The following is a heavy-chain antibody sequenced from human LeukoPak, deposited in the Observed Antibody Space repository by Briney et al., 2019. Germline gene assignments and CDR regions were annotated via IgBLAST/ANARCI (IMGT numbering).Heavy chain of an antibody. D-gene: IGHD4-11*01. CDR3: ARGNDYSNYFDC. Sequence: PGGSLRLSCAASGFTFSSYEMNWVRQAPGKGLEWVSYISSRGSNIYYADSLKGRFTISRDNAKNSLYLQMNSLRAEDTAVYYCARGNDYSNYFDCWGQGTLVTVSS. CDR2: ISSRGSNI. J-gene: IGHJ4*02. CDR1: GFTFSSYE. V-gene: IGHV3-48*03.